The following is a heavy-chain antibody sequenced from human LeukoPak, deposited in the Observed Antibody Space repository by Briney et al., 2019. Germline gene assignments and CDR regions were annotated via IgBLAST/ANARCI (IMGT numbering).Heavy chain of an antibody. CDR2: IYYSGST. CDR3: ARETFYSDSSGYYHRYYFDY. V-gene: IGHV4-31*03. D-gene: IGHD3-22*01. Sequence: SETLSLTCTVSGGSISSGGYYWSWIRQHPGKGLEWIGYIYYSGSTYYNPSLKSRVTISVDTSKSQFSLKLSSVTAADTAVYYCARETFYSDSSGYYHRYYFDYWGQGTLVTVSS. CDR1: GGSISSGGYY. J-gene: IGHJ4*02.